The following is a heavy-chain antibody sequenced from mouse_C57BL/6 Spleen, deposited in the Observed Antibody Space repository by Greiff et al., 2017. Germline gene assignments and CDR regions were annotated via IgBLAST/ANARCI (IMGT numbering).Heavy chain of an antibody. V-gene: IGHV2-2*01. CDR3: ARKKGGNYDAMDY. CDR1: GFSLTSYG. J-gene: IGHJ4*01. Sequence: QVQLQQSGPGLVQPSQSLSITCTVSGFSLTSYGVHWVRQSPGKGLEWLGVIWSGGSTDYNAAFISSLSISKDNSKSQVFFKMNSLQADDTAIYYCARKKGGNYDAMDYWGQGTSVTVSS. CDR2: IWSGGST. D-gene: IGHD1-1*02.